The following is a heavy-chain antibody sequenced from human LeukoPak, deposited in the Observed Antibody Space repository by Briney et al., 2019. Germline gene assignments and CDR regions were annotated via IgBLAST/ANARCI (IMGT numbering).Heavy chain of an antibody. D-gene: IGHD2-21*01. CDR2: ISYDGSNK. V-gene: IGHV3-30-3*01. J-gene: IGHJ4*02. CDR3: ARDFLGSGRTYCGGDCYRRGLDY. CDR1: GFTFSSYA. Sequence: GGSLRLSCAASGFTFSSYAMHWVRQAPGKGLEWVAVISYDGSNKYYADSVKGRFTISRDNSKNTLYLQMNSLRAEDTAVYYCARDFLGSGRTYCGGDCYRRGLDYWGQGTLVTVSS.